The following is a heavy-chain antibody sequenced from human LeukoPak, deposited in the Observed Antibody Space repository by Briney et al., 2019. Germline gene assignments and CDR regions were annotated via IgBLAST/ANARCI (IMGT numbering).Heavy chain of an antibody. CDR3: ARYSSGWYGLYYFDY. CDR2: ISAYNGNT. CDR1: GYTFTSYG. V-gene: IGHV1-18*01. J-gene: IGHJ4*02. D-gene: IGHD6-19*01. Sequence: ASVKVSCKASGYTFTSYGISWVRQAPGQGLEWMGWISAYNGNTNYAQKLQGRVTMTTDTSTSTAYMELRSLRSDDTAVYYCARYSSGWYGLYYFDYWGQGTLVTASS.